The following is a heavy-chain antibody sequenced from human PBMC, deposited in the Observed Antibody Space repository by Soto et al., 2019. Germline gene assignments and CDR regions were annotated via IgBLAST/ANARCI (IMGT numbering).Heavy chain of an antibody. CDR3: ARPLSSGYDPRLTSYYYYYGLDV. CDR2: INPNSGGT. Sequence: GASVKVSCKASGYTFIDYYMHWVRQAPGRGLEWMGRINPNSGGTNYAQNFQGRVTMTRDTSISTAYMELSRLRSDDTAVYYCARPLSSGYDPRLTSYYYYYGLDVWGQGTTVTVSS. CDR1: GYTFIDYY. V-gene: IGHV1-2*06. D-gene: IGHD5-12*01. J-gene: IGHJ6*02.